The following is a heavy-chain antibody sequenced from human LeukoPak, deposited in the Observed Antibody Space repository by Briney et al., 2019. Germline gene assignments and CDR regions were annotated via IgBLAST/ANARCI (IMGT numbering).Heavy chain of an antibody. CDR1: GGSFSGYY. J-gene: IGHJ4*02. CDR2: INHSGST. Sequence: SEXLSLTCAVYGGSFSGYYWSWLRQPPGKGLEWIGEINHSGSTNYNPSLRRRVTISVETTKNHFSLKLSSVTAADTAVYYCARVAYGDLYYFDYWGQGTLVTVSS. V-gene: IGHV4-34*01. CDR3: ARVAYGDLYYFDY. D-gene: IGHD4-17*01.